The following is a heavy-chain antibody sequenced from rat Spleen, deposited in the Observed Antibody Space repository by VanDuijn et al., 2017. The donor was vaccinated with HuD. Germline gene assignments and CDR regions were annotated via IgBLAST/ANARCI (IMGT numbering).Heavy chain of an antibody. D-gene: IGHD5-1*01. Sequence: EVQLVESGGGLVQPGRSLKLSCVASGFTFSDYGMNWVRQAPGKGLEWVAYIRSSSGTVYYADTVKGRFTISRDHAKNTLYLQLSSLRSEDTALYYCARGNWGDWFAYWGQGTLVTVSS. J-gene: IGHJ3*01. CDR2: IRSSSGT. V-gene: IGHV5-34*01. CDR3: ARGNWGDWFAY. CDR1: GFTFSDYG.